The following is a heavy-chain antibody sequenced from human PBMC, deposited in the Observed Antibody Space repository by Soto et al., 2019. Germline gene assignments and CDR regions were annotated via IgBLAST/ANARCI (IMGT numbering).Heavy chain of an antibody. J-gene: IGHJ3*02. CDR2: IIPILGIA. CDR3: ARDDYVWGSYSDAFDI. D-gene: IGHD3-16*01. Sequence: GASVKVRCKGSGGTFTGGMIRWGGQAPGQGLEWMGRIIPILGIANYAQKFQGRVTITADKSTSTAYMELSSLRSEDTAVYYCARDDYVWGSYSDAFDIWGQVTMVTVSS. CDR1: GGTFTGGM. V-gene: IGHV1-69*04.